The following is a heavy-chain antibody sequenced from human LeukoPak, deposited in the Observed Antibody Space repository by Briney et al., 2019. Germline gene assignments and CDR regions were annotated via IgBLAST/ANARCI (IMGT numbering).Heavy chain of an antibody. CDR2: SSSSGSTI. V-gene: IGHV3-11*01. CDR3: ARRRDFIDY. D-gene: IGHD3/OR15-3a*01. J-gene: IGHJ4*02. CDR1: GFTLSDYY. Sequence: KSGGSLRLSCAASGFTLSDYYRSWIRQAPGKGLEWVSYSSSSGSTIYYADSVKGRFAISRDNAKNSLYLQMNSLRAEDTAVYYCARRRDFIDYWGQGTLVTVSS.